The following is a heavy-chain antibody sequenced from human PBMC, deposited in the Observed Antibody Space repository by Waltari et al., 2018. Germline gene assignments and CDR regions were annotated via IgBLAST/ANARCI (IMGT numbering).Heavy chain of an antibody. V-gene: IGHV3-48*01. J-gene: IGHJ4*02. Sequence: EVQLVESGGGLVQPGGSLRLSCAASGFTFSSYSMNWVRQAPGKGLGWVASNRRSSSTIYYADSVKSRFTISRDNAKNSLYLQMNSLRAEDTAVYYCARDYPNYSYYDFWSGYYTGIGSGGIDYWGQGTLVTVSS. CDR1: GFTFSSYS. CDR3: ARDYPNYSYYDFWSGYYTGIGSGGIDY. D-gene: IGHD3-3*01. CDR2: NRRSSSTI.